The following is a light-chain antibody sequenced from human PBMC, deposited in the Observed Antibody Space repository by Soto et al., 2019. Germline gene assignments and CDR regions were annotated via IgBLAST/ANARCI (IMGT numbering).Light chain of an antibody. Sequence: IQMTQSPSTLSAFFGDRVTITFRASQSISSWLAWYQQKPGKAPKLLIYDASSLESGVPSRFSGSGSGTEFTLTISSLQPDDFATYHCQQYNSYSGTFGQGTKVDI. CDR3: QQYNSYSGT. CDR2: DAS. V-gene: IGKV1-5*01. CDR1: QSISSW. J-gene: IGKJ1*01.